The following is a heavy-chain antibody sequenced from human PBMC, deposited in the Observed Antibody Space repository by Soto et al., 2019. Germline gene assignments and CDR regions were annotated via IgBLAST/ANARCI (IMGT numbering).Heavy chain of an antibody. CDR3: ARGGADHYHYGMDV. D-gene: IGHD3-10*01. Sequence: EVPLLESGGGLVQPGGSLRLSCAASGFTLTTYAMTWVRQPPGKGLEWVSSMNGAGTSTSYADSVKGRFTTSRDNSKNTLYLEMNSLRAEDTAVYYCARGGADHYHYGMDVWGQGTTVIVSS. CDR2: MNGAGTST. V-gene: IGHV3-23*01. J-gene: IGHJ6*02. CDR1: GFTLTTYA.